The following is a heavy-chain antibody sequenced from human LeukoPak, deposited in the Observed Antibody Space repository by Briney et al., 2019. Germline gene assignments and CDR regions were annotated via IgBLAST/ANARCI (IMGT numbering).Heavy chain of an antibody. V-gene: IGHV3-48*02. J-gene: IGHJ4*02. D-gene: IGHD3-22*01. CDR3: ARADYYYDSSGHPDY. Sequence: GGSLRLSCAASGFTFSSYSMNWVRQAPGKGLEWVSYISSSSSTIYYADSVKGRFTISRDNAKNSLYLQMNSLRDEDTAVYYCARADYYYDSSGHPDYWGQGTLGTVSS. CDR1: GFTFSSYS. CDR2: ISSSSSTI.